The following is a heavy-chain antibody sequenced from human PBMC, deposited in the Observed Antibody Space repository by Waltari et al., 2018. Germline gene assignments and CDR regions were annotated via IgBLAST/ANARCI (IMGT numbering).Heavy chain of an antibody. J-gene: IGHJ5*02. CDR3: ARDLGDRSTGGWFDP. Sequence: QVQLQESGPGLVKPSETLSLPCTVSGGSISSYSWSWIRPPPGKGLEWIGYIYYSGSTNYNPSLKSRVTISVDTSKNQFSLKLSSVTAADTAVYYCARDLGDRSTGGWFDPWGQGTLVTVSS. CDR1: GGSISSYS. D-gene: IGHD3-16*01. V-gene: IGHV4-59*01. CDR2: IYYSGST.